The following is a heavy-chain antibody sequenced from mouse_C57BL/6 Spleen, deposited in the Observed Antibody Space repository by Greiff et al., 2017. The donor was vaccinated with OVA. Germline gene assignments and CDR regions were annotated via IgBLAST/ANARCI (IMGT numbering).Heavy chain of an antibody. V-gene: IGHV10-3*01. J-gene: IGHJ3*01. CDR2: IRSKSSNYAT. Sequence: EVQVVESGGGLVQPKGSLKLSCAASGFTFNTYAMHWVRQAPGKGLEWVARIRSKSSNYATYYADSVKDRFTISRDDSQSMLYLQMNNLKTEDTAMYYCVREDYGYDEAWFAYWGQGTLVTVSA. CDR1: GFTFNTYA. D-gene: IGHD2-2*01. CDR3: VREDYGYDEAWFAY.